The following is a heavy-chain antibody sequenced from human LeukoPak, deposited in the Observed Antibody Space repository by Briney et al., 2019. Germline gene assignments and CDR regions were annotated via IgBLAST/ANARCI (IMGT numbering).Heavy chain of an antibody. J-gene: IGHJ4*02. CDR2: IYTSGST. CDR3: ARVYDSSGYYYGAIDY. D-gene: IGHD3-22*01. V-gene: IGHV4-61*02. Sequence: SETLSLTCTVSGGSISSGSYYWSWIRQPAGKGLEWIGRIYTSGSTNYNPSLKSRVTISVDTFKNQFSLKLSSVTAADTAVYYCARVYDSSGYYYGAIDYWGQGTLVTVSS. CDR1: GGSISSGSYY.